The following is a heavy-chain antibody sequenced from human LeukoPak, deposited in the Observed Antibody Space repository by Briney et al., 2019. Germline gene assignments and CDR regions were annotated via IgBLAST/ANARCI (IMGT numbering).Heavy chain of an antibody. J-gene: IGHJ4*02. CDR1: GFTFSGYW. D-gene: IGHD5-18*01. Sequence: GGSLRLSCAASGFTFSGYWMHWVRQAPGKGLVWVSRINSDGSSTTYADSVKGRFTISRDNAKNTLYLQMNSLRAEDTAVYYCAAKLWLPDYFDYWGQGTLVTVSS. CDR3: AAKLWLPDYFDY. CDR2: INSDGSST. V-gene: IGHV3-74*01.